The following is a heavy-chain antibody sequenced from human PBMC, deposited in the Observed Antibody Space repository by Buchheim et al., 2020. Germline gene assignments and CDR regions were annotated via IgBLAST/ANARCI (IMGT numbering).Heavy chain of an antibody. CDR3: AKVSSYYYDSSGYSRGNWFDP. CDR2: ISGSGGST. CDR1: GFTFSSYA. Sequence: EVQLLESGGGLVQPGGSLRLSCAASGFTFSSYAMSWVRQAPGKGLEWVSAISGSGGSTYYADSVKGRLTISRDNSKNTLYLQMNSLRAEDTAVYYCAKVSSYYYDSSGYSRGNWFDPWGQGTL. J-gene: IGHJ5*02. D-gene: IGHD3-22*01. V-gene: IGHV3-23*01.